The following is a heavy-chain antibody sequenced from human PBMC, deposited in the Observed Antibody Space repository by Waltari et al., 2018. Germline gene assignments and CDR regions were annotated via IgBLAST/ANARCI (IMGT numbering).Heavy chain of an antibody. D-gene: IGHD3-10*01. Sequence: QVQLQQWGAGLLKPSETLSLTCAVYGGSFSGYYWSWIRQPPGKGLEWIGEINHSGRPNYNPSLRSRVTISVDTSKNQFSLKLSSVTAADTAVYYCARARRYGSGSYYNRRYFDYWGQGTLVTVSS. CDR3: ARARRYGSGSYYNRRYFDY. CDR2: INHSGRP. CDR1: GGSFSGYY. J-gene: IGHJ4*02. V-gene: IGHV4-34*01.